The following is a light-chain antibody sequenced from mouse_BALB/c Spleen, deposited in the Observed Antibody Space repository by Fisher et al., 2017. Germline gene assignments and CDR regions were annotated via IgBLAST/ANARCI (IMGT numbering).Light chain of an antibody. CDR3: LQGTHQPLT. J-gene: IGKJ5*01. CDR2: KVS. V-gene: IGKV1-110*01. CDR1: QSLVHSNGNTY. Sequence: VLTQTPLSLPVSLGDQASISCRSSQSLVHSNGNTYLHWYLQKPGQSPKLLIYKVSNRFSGVPDRFSGSGSGTDFTLKISTIKPEDLGMYYCLQGTHQPLTFGAGTKLELK.